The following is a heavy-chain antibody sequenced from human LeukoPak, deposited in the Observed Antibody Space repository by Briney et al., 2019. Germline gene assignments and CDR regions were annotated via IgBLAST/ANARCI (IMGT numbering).Heavy chain of an antibody. CDR3: ARAQYGGKSGSWYSDL. Sequence: ASVKVSCKASGYTFTTYSISWLRQAPGEGLEWMGWISAYNANTNYAQKFHGRVTMTTDTSTTTAYMELRSLRSDDTAVYFCARAQYGGKSGSWYSDLWGRGTLVTVSS. CDR2: ISAYNANT. CDR1: GYTFTTYS. V-gene: IGHV1-18*01. D-gene: IGHD4-23*01. J-gene: IGHJ2*01.